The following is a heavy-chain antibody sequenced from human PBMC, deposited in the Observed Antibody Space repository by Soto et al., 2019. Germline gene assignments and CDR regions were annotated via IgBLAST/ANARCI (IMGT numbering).Heavy chain of an antibody. J-gene: IGHJ5*02. V-gene: IGHV4-30-2*01. CDR3: VRDVPAAGTDWFDP. CDR2: IHHSGST. CDR1: GGSISSGGYS. Sequence: SETLSLTCAVSGGSISSGGYSWSWIRQASGKGLEWIAYIHHSGSTYYNPSLKSRVTISPDRSKNQFSLNLASVTAADTAVYYCVRDVPAAGTDWFDPWGQGTLVTVSS. D-gene: IGHD6-13*01.